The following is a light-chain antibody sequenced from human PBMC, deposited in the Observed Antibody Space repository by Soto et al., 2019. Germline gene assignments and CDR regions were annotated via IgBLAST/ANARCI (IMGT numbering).Light chain of an antibody. CDR2: GVS. V-gene: IGLV2-14*01. Sequence: QSALTQPASVSGSPGQSITISCTGTSSDLGTYNYVSWYQLHPGKAPKLLIYGVSNRPSGVSNRFSGSKSGNAASLTISGLQAEDEADYYCSSYTAYTTLWVFGGGTKVTVL. CDR1: SSDLGTYNY. CDR3: SSYTAYTTLWV. J-gene: IGLJ3*02.